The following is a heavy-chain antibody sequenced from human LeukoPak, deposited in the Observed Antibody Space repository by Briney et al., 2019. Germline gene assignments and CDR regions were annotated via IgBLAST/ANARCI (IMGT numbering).Heavy chain of an antibody. CDR3: AREQQQLHYYYYGMDV. CDR1: GFTFSSYG. D-gene: IGHD6-13*01. V-gene: IGHV3-30*02. J-gene: IGHJ6*02. Sequence: GGSLRLSCAASGFTFSSYGMHWVRQAPGKGLEWVAFIRYDGSNKYYADSVKGRFTISRDNSKNTLYLQMNSLRAEDTAAYYCAREQQQLHYYYYGMDVWGQGTTVTVSS. CDR2: IRYDGSNK.